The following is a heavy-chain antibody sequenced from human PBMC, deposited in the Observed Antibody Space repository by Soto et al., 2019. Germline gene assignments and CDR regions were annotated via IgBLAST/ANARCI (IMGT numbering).Heavy chain of an antibody. J-gene: IGHJ5*02. CDR3: ARVPSP. Sequence: PSETLSLTCAVFGGSISSGGYSWSWIRQPPGKGLEWIGYIYHSGSTYYNPSLKSRVTISVDRSKNQFSLKLSSVTAADTAVYYCARVPSPWGQGTLVTSPQ. V-gene: IGHV4-30-2*01. CDR1: GGSISSGGYS. CDR2: IYHSGST.